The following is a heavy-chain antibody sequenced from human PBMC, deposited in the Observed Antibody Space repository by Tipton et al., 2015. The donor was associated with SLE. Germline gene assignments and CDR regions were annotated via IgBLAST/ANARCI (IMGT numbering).Heavy chain of an antibody. CDR1: GDSFSSDGYY. J-gene: IGHJ4*02. Sequence: TLSLTCSVSGDSFSSDGYYWGWIRQPPGKGLEWIGSIYYSGSTYYNPSLKSRVTISVDTSRNQFSLKLSSVTAADTAVYYCATQGYYDSSFDYWGQGTLVTVSS. D-gene: IGHD3-16*01. V-gene: IGHV4-39*01. CDR2: IYYSGST. CDR3: ATQGYYDSSFDY.